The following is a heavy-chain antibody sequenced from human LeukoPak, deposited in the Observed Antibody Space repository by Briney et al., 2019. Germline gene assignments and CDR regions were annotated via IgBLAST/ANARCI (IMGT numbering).Heavy chain of an antibody. J-gene: IGHJ4*02. Sequence: GGSLRLSCAASGFTVRTNYMGWVRQAPGKGLEWVSVIYSGGATYYADSVKGRFTISRDNSKNTLYLQMNSLRAEDTAVYYCARATNYAGDYWGQGTLVTVSS. D-gene: IGHD2-2*01. CDR2: IYSGGAT. CDR1: GFTVRTNY. V-gene: IGHV3-53*01. CDR3: ARATNYAGDY.